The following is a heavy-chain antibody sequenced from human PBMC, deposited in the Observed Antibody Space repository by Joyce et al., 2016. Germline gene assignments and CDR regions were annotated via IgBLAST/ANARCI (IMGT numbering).Heavy chain of an antibody. Sequence: QVQLQESGPGLVKPSGTLSLTCAVSGGSISSAHWWSWVRQPPGKGLEWIGEIYLGGSTTYNPSLKSRVTISVDKSKNQLSLKMNSVTAEDTAVYYCARNGAYSQDSWGQGTLVTVSS. V-gene: IGHV4-4*02. J-gene: IGHJ5*01. D-gene: IGHD5-12*01. CDR1: GGSISSAHW. CDR2: IYLGGST. CDR3: ARNGAYSQDS.